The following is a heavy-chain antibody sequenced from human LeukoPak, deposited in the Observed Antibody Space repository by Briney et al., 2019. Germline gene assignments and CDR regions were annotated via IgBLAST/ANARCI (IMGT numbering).Heavy chain of an antibody. CDR2: IYSGGST. CDR1: GFTVSSNY. V-gene: IGHV3-53*01. CDR3: ARWRWSAAGLDY. D-gene: IGHD6-13*01. Sequence: GGSLRLSCAASGFTVSSNYMSWVRQAPGKGLEWVSVIYSGGSTYYADSVKGRFTISRDNSKNTLYLQMNSLRAEDTAVYYCARWRWSAAGLDYWGQGTLVTVSS. J-gene: IGHJ4*02.